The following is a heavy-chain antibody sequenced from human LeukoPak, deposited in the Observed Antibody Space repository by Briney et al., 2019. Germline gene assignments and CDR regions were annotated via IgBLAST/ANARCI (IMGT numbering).Heavy chain of an antibody. CDR2: IYYSGST. J-gene: IGHJ5*02. V-gene: IGHV4-34*01. Sequence: SETLSLTCAVYGGSFSGYYWSWIRQPPGKGLGWIGSIYYSGSTYYNPSLKSRVTISVDTSKNQFSLKQSSVTAADTAVYYCARQGVAAAGTAGWFDPWGQGTLVTVSS. CDR1: GGSFSGYY. D-gene: IGHD6-13*01. CDR3: ARQGVAAAGTAGWFDP.